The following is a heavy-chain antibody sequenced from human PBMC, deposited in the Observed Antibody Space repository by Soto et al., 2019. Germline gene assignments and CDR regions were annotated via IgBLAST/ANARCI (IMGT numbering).Heavy chain of an antibody. CDR2: INGGNGNT. Sequence: QVPLVQSGAEVKKPGASVKVSCKTSGYTFTNYALHWVRQAPGQRLEFMGWINGGNGNTKYSQKFQDRVTITRDTSASTAYMELSSLSSEDTALYFCARAVEYYVDVWGKGTTVTVSS. CDR3: ARAVEYYVDV. J-gene: IGHJ6*03. CDR1: GYTFTNYA. D-gene: IGHD6-19*01. V-gene: IGHV1-3*01.